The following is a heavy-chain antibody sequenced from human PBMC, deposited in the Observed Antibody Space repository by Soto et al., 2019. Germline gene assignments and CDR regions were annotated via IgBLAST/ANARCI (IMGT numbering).Heavy chain of an antibody. CDR2: FDPEDGET. D-gene: IGHD3-16*02. CDR3: ATSYYDYVWGSYRDHPFDY. J-gene: IGHJ4*02. CDR1: GYTLTELS. V-gene: IGHV1-24*01. Sequence: ASVKVSCKVSGYTLTELSIHWVRQAPGKGLEWMGGFDPEDGETIYAQKFQGRVTMTEDTSTDTAYMELSSLRSEDTAVYYCATSYYDYVWGSYRDHPFDYWGQGTLVTVS.